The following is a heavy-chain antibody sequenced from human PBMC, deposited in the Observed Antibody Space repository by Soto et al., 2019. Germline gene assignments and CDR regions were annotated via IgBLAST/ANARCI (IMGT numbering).Heavy chain of an antibody. CDR3: AKDSEVATTGDAFDI. Sequence: SLRLSCAASGFTFDDYAMHWVRQAPGKGLEWVSGISWNSGSIGYADSVKGRFTISRDNAKNSLYLQMNSLRAEDTALYYCAKDSEVATTGDAFDIWGQGTMVTVSS. D-gene: IGHD1-1*01. J-gene: IGHJ3*02. CDR2: ISWNSGSI. CDR1: GFTFDDYA. V-gene: IGHV3-9*01.